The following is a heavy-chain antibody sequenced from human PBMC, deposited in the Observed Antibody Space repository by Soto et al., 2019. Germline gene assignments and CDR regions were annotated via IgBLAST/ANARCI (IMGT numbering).Heavy chain of an antibody. J-gene: IGHJ3*02. D-gene: IGHD3-22*01. CDR3: GGDSSGYYYPDVFDI. CDR2: ISSSSSTI. V-gene: IGHV3-48*02. Sequence: PGGSLRLSCAASGFTFSSYSMNWVRQAPGKGLEWVSYISSSSSTIYYADSVKGRFTISRDNAKNSLYLQMNSLRDEDTAVYYCGGDSSGYYYPDVFDIGGQGTMVTVS. CDR1: GFTFSSYS.